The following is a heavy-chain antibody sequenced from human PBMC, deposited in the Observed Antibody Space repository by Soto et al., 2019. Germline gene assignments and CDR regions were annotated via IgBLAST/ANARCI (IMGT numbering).Heavy chain of an antibody. J-gene: IGHJ5*02. D-gene: IGHD2-2*01. CDR2: ISYDGSNK. V-gene: IGHV3-30-3*01. CDR3: ARDPGYCSSTSCDRGWFDP. CDR1: GFTFSSYA. Sequence: QVQLVESGGGVVQPGRSLRLSCAASGFTFSSYAMHWVRQAPGKGLEWVAVISYDGSNKYYADSVKGRFTISRDNSKNTLYLQMNSLRAEDRAVYYCARDPGYCSSTSCDRGWFDPWGQGTLVTVSS.